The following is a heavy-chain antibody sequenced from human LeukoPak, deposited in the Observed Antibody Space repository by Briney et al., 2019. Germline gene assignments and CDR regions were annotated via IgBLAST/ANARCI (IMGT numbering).Heavy chain of an antibody. CDR1: GFTFSSYD. J-gene: IGHJ6*02. CDR2: IGTAGDT. Sequence: GGSLRLSCAASGFTFSSYDMHWVRQATGKGLEWVSAIGTAGDTYHPGSVKGRFTISRENAKNSLYLQMNSLRAEDTAVYYCARDRGYSSSYGMDVWGQGTTVTVSS. V-gene: IGHV3-13*01. CDR3: ARDRGYSSSYGMDV. D-gene: IGHD5-18*01.